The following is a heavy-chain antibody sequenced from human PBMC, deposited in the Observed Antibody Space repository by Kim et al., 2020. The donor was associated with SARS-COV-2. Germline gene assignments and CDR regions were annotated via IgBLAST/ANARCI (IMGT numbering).Heavy chain of an antibody. CDR2: IYYSGST. D-gene: IGHD3-16*02. J-gene: IGHJ4*02. CDR3: ARDPRVLVPSG. CDR1: GGSISSSSYY. V-gene: IGHV4-39*07. Sequence: SETLSLTCTVSGGSISSSSYYWGWIRQPPGKGLEWIGSIYYSGSTYYNPSLKSRVTISVDTSKNQFSLKLSSVTAADTAVYYCARDPRVLVPSGWGQGTLVTVSS.